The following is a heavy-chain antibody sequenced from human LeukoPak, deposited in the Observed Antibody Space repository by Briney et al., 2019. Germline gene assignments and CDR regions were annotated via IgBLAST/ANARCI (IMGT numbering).Heavy chain of an antibody. CDR2: ISSSGSTI. J-gene: IGHJ3*02. CDR3: ARDRDTADAFDI. CDR1: GFTFSDYY. D-gene: IGHD5-18*01. Sequence: PGGALRLSCAASGFTFSDYYMSWIRQAPGKGLEWVSYISSSGSTIYYADSVKGRFTISRDNAKNSLYLQMNSLRAEDTAVYYCARDRDTADAFDIWGQGTMVTVSS. V-gene: IGHV3-11*04.